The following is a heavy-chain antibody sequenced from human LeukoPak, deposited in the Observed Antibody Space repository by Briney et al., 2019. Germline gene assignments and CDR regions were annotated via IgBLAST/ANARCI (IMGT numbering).Heavy chain of an antibody. CDR1: GFTFSSYG. CDR3: ARGTHYYDYYMDV. V-gene: IGHV3-30*02. CDR2: IRYDGSNK. Sequence: PGGSLRLSCAASGFTFSSYGMHWVRQAPGKGLEWVAFIRYDGSNKYYADSVKGRFTISRDNSKNTLYLQMNSLRAEDTAVYYCARGTHYYDYYMDVWGKGTTVTISS. J-gene: IGHJ6*03.